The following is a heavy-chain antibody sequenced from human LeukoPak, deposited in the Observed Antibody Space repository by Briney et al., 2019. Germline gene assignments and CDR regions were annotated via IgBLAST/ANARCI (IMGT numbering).Heavy chain of an antibody. CDR2: TYYRSKWYN. D-gene: IGHD1-26*01. V-gene: IGHV6-1*01. Sequence: SQTLSLTCAISGDSVSSNSAAWNWIRQSPSRGLEWLGRTYYRSKWYNDNAVSVKSRITINPDTSKNQFSLQLNSVTPEDTAVYYCARDRPGIRPYYYYYMDVWGKGTTVTVSS. CDR1: GDSVSSNSAA. J-gene: IGHJ6*03. CDR3: ARDRPGIRPYYYYYMDV.